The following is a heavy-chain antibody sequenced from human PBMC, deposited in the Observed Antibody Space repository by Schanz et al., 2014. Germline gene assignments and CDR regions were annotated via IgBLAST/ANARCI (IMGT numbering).Heavy chain of an antibody. Sequence: QGLLVQSGGEVKKPGASVKVSCKASGYTFTGYYMHWVRQAPGQGLEWMGRINPNSGGTNYAQKFQGRVTMTRDTSSTTAYMELNSLRSDDTAVYYCVRELSGGTFDYWGQGALVTVSS. J-gene: IGHJ4*02. CDR3: VRELSGGTFDY. V-gene: IGHV1-2*06. D-gene: IGHD1-1*01. CDR1: GYTFTGYY. CDR2: INPNSGGT.